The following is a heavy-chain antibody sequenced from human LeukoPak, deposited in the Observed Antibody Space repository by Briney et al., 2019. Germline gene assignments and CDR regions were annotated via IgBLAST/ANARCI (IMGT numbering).Heavy chain of an antibody. CDR2: IYYTGST. Sequence: PSETLSLTCSVSGGSISSSGYYWGWIRQPPGKGLEWIGSIYYTGSTHYDPSLKSRVTISVDTSKNQFSLKLTSVTAADTAVYFCARHSGGLCNNAVCRPTGQHWGQGTLVTVSS. V-gene: IGHV4-39*01. J-gene: IGHJ1*01. CDR3: ARHSGGLCNNAVCRPTGQH. D-gene: IGHD2-8*01. CDR1: GGSISSSGYY.